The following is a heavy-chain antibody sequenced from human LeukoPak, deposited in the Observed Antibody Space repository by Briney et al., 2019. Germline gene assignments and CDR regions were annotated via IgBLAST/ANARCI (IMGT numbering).Heavy chain of an antibody. V-gene: IGHV4-39*06. CDR2: IYYSGLT. D-gene: IGHD3-22*01. J-gene: IGHJ5*02. Sequence: SETLSLTCTVSGGPVTTTSHFWGWIRQPPGKGLEWIGSIYYSGLTYYSPSLTSRVTISLDTSKNQFPLKLSSVTAADTAVYYCASSRGYYFHWFDPWGQGTLVTVSS. CDR3: ASSRGYYFHWFDP. CDR1: GGPVTTTSHF.